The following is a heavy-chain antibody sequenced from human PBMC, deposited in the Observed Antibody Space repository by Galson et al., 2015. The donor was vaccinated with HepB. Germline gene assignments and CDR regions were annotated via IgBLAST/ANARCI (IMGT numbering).Heavy chain of an antibody. J-gene: IGHJ6*02. CDR2: IIPIFGTA. CDR1: GGTFSSYA. Sequence: SVKVSCKASGGTFSSYAISWVRQAPGQGLEWMGGIIPIFGTANYAQKFQGRVTITADESTSTAYMELSSLRSEDTAVYYCARAGDDYSNYFDYYYGMDVWGQGTTVTVSS. CDR3: ARAGDDYSNYFDYYYGMDV. D-gene: IGHD4-11*01. V-gene: IGHV1-69*13.